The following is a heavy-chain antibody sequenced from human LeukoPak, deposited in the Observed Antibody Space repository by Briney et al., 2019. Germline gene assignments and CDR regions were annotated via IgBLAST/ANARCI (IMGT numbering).Heavy chain of an antibody. D-gene: IGHD2-2*01. CDR1: GFTFSSYA. CDR3: AKAYCSRPTCYSLDN. Sequence: PGGSLRLSCPASGFTFSSYAMSWVRQAPGKGLEWVSLISGSGGTTYYADSVKGRFTIPRDNSKSTLYLQMNSLRAEDTAVYYCAKAYCSRPTCYSLDNWGQGTLVTVSS. CDR2: ISGSGGTT. J-gene: IGHJ4*02. V-gene: IGHV3-23*01.